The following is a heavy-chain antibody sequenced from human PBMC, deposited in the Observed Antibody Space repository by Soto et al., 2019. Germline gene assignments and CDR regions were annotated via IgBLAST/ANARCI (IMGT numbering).Heavy chain of an antibody. CDR2: ISSSGSTI. V-gene: IGHV3-11*01. CDR1: GFTFSDYY. Sequence: GGSLRLSCAASGFTFSDYYMSWIRQAPGKGLEWVSYISSSGSTIYYADSVKGRFTISRDNAKNSLYLQMNSLRAEDTAVYYCARAFHSSWPSYYYYMDVWGKGTTVTVSS. CDR3: ARAFHSSWPSYYYYMDV. D-gene: IGHD6-13*01. J-gene: IGHJ6*03.